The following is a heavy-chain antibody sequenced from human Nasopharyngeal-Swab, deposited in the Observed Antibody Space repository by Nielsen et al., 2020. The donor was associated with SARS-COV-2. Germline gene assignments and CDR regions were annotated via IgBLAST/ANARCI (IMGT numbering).Heavy chain of an antibody. D-gene: IGHD2-15*01. V-gene: IGHV3-7*03. CDR2: IKQDGSEK. CDR1: GLTFSSYW. CDR3: ARAAQYCSGGYCHSNSIMYYMDV. J-gene: IGHJ6*03. Sequence: GGSLRLSCAASGLTFSSYWMHWVRQAPGKGLEWVANIKQDGSEKYYVDSVKGRFTISRDNAKNSLYLQMNSLRVEDTAVYYCARAAQYCSGGYCHSNSIMYYMDVWGKGTTVTVSS.